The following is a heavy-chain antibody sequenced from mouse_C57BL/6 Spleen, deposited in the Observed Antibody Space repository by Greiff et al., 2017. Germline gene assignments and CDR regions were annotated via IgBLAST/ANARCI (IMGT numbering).Heavy chain of an antibody. D-gene: IGHD2-4*01. CDR3: ARGDYGGGYAMDY. CDR1: GFTFSSYA. V-gene: IGHV5-4*03. CDR2: ISDGGSYT. J-gene: IGHJ4*01. Sequence: EVMLVESGGGLVKPGGSLKLSCAASGFTFSSYAMSWVRQTPEKRLEWVATISDGGSYTYYPDNVQGRFTISRDNAKNNLYLQMSHLKSEDTAMYYCARGDYGGGYAMDYWGQGTSVTVSS.